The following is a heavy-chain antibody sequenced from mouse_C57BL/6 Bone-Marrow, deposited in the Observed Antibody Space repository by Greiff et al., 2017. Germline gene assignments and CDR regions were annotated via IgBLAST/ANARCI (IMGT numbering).Heavy chain of an antibody. D-gene: IGHD1-1*01. CDR1: GYAFTNYL. Sequence: QVQLKQSGAELVRPGTSVKVSCKASGYAFTNYLIEWVKQRPGQGLEWIGVINPGSGGTNYNEKFKGKATLTADKSSSTAYMQRSSLTSEDSAVYFCARFEITPDYWGQGTTLTVSS. CDR3: ARFEITPDY. CDR2: INPGSGGT. V-gene: IGHV1-54*01. J-gene: IGHJ2*01.